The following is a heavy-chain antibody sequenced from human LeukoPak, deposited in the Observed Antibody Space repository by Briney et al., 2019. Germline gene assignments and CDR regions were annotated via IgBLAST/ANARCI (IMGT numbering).Heavy chain of an antibody. CDR1: GGTFSSYA. Sequence: SVKVSCKASGGTFSSYAISWVRQAPGQGLEWMGGIIPLFGTANFAQKLQGRVTITTDESTTTAYMELSSLRSEDTAVYYCARGPGLERFDYWGQGTLVTVSS. J-gene: IGHJ4*02. D-gene: IGHD1-1*01. CDR2: IIPLFGTA. V-gene: IGHV1-69*05. CDR3: ARGPGLERFDY.